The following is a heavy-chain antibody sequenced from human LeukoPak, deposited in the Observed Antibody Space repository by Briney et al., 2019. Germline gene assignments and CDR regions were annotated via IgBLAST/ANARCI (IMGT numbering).Heavy chain of an antibody. CDR2: ISGSGGST. J-gene: IGHJ4*02. CDR3: ARSSHGGDFDY. V-gene: IGHV3-23*01. D-gene: IGHD3-10*01. Sequence: GGSLRLSCAASGFTFNSYVMSWVRQAPGKGLEWVSGISGSGGSTYYADSVKGRFTISRDNSKNTLYLQMNSLRAEDTAVYYCARSSHGGDFDYWGQGTLVTVSS. CDR1: GFTFNSYV.